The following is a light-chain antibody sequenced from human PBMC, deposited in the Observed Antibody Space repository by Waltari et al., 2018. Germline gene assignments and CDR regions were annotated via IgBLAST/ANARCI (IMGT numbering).Light chain of an antibody. CDR2: GAS. Sequence: EIVMTQSPATLSVFPGERATLSCRASQSIRSNLAWYQHKPGQAPRLLIYGASTRATGIPARFSGSGSGTEFTLTISSLQSEDFAVYYCQESYSTLSFTFGPGTRVDVK. J-gene: IGKJ3*01. CDR3: QESYSTLSFT. CDR1: QSIRSN. V-gene: IGKV3-15*01.